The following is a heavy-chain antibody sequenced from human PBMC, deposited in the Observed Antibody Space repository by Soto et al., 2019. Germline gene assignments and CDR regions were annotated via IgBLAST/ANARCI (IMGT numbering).Heavy chain of an antibody. Sequence: TSETLSLTCAVYGGSFSGYYWSWIRQPPGKGLEWIGEINHSGSTNYNPSLKSRVTISVDTSKNQFSLKLSSVTAADTAVYYCARQYYYDSSGYQIYYFDYWGQGTLVTVSS. CDR2: INHSGST. CDR1: GGSFSGYY. J-gene: IGHJ4*02. V-gene: IGHV4-34*01. D-gene: IGHD3-22*01. CDR3: ARQYYYDSSGYQIYYFDY.